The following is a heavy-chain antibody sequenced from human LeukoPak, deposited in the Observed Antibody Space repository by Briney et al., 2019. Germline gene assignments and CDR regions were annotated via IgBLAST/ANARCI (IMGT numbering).Heavy chain of an antibody. J-gene: IGHJ4*02. CDR3: AKSAPPQYYDFWSGSFNPYFDY. CDR2: ISGSGGST. V-gene: IGHV3-23*01. CDR1: GFTFSSYA. Sequence: GGSLRLSCAASGFTFSSYAMSWVRQAPGKGLEWVSAISGSGGSTYYADSVKGRFTISRDNSKNTLYLQMNSLRAEDTAVYYCAKSAPPQYYDFWSGSFNPYFDYWGQGTLVTVSS. D-gene: IGHD3-3*01.